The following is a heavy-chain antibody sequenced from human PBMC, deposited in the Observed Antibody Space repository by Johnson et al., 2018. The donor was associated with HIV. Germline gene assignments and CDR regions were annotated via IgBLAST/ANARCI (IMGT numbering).Heavy chain of an antibody. Sequence: VQLVESGGGVVRPRGSLRLSCAASGFTFRDYGMHWVRQAPGKGLEWVAVIWYDGSNKFYADSVKGRFTISRDNSKNTVYLQMNSLRVEDTAVYYCAKSPGKDHGGNSGGFDIWGQGTMVTVSS. D-gene: IGHD4/OR15-4a*01. CDR1: GFTFRDYG. CDR3: AKSPGKDHGGNSGGFDI. V-gene: IGHV3-33*06. CDR2: IWYDGSNK. J-gene: IGHJ3*02.